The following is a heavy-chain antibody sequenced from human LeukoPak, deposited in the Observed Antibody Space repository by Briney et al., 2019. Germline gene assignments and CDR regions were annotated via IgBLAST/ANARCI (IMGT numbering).Heavy chain of an antibody. D-gene: IGHD6-19*01. Sequence: GGSLRLSCAASGFTLSNSSMNWVRQAPGKGLEWVSSISSSSSYIYYADSLKGRFTISRDNAKNSLYLQMDSLRAEDTAVYYCARQQWLDGAYYFDYWGEGTLVTVSS. CDR3: ARQQWLDGAYYFDY. CDR2: ISSSSSYI. V-gene: IGHV3-21*01. J-gene: IGHJ4*02. CDR1: GFTLSNSS.